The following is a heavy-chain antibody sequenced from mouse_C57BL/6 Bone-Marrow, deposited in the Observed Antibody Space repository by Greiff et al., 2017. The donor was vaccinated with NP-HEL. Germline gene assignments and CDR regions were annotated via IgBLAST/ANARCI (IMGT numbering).Heavy chain of an antibody. CDR3: ARCFLRWYFDV. J-gene: IGHJ1*03. CDR1: GYTFTNYW. V-gene: IGHV1-63*01. D-gene: IGHD1-1*01. Sequence: VKLVESGAELVRPGPSVKMSCKASGYTFTNYWIGWAKQRPGHGLEWIGDIYPGGGYTNYNEKFKGKATLTADKSSSTAYMQFSSLTSEDSAIYYCARCFLRWYFDVWGTGTTVTVFS. CDR2: IYPGGGYT.